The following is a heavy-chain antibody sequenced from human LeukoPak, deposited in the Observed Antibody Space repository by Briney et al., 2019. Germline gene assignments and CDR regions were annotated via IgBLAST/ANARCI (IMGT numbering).Heavy chain of an antibody. V-gene: IGHV3-33*01. CDR3: ARERVTIFGVAVDVEYYYGMDV. CDR2: IWYDGSNK. J-gene: IGHJ6*02. Sequence: GGSLRLSCAASGFTFSSYGMHWVRQAPGKGLEWVAVIWYDGSNKYYADSVKGRFTISRDNSKNTLYLQMNSLRAEDTAVYYCARERVTIFGVAVDVEYYYGMDVWGQGTTVTVSS. D-gene: IGHD3-3*01. CDR1: GFTFSSYG.